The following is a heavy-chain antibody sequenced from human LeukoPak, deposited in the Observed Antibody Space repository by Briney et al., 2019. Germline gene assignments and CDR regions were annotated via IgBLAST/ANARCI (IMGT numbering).Heavy chain of an antibody. D-gene: IGHD5-18*01. CDR1: GYTFTGYY. J-gene: IGHJ5*02. CDR3: ARDIVMVTYWFDP. Sequence: ASVKVSCKASGYTFTGYYMHWVRQAPGQGLEWMGWINPNSGGTNYAQKFQGRVTMTRDTSVSTAYMELSRLRSDDTAVYYCARDIVMVTYWFDPWGQGTLVTVSS. V-gene: IGHV1-2*02. CDR2: INPNSGGT.